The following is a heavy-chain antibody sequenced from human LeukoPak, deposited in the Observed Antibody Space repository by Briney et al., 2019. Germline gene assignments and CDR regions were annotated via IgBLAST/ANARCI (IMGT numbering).Heavy chain of an antibody. D-gene: IGHD2-21*01. CDR1: GFTFSSYW. CDR3: ARRGADWDYFDY. V-gene: IGHV3-74*01. J-gene: IGHJ4*02. Sequence: GGSLRLSYAASGFTFSSYWMHWVRQAPGKGLVWVSRINSDGSSTSYADSVKGRFTISRDNAKNTLYLQMNSLRAEDTAVYYCARRGADWDYFDYWGQGTLVTVSS. CDR2: INSDGSST.